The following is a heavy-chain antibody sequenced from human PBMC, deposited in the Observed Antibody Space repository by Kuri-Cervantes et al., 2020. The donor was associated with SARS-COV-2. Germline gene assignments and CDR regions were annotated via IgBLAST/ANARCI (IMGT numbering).Heavy chain of an antibody. CDR2: NNPNSGGT. CDR3: ARGMVRGVIQYYYYGMDV. J-gene: IGHJ6*02. V-gene: IGHV1-2*04. CDR1: GYTFSGGYY. Sequence: ASVKVSCKASGYTFSGGYYMYWVRQAPGQGLEWMGWNNPNSGGTNYAQKFQGWVTMTRDTSISTAYMELSRLRSDDTAVYYCARGMVRGVIQYYYYGMDVWGQGTTVTVSS. D-gene: IGHD3-10*01.